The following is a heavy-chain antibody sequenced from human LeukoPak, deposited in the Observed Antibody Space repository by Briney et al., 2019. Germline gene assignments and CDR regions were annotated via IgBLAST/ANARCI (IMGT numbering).Heavy chain of an antibody. J-gene: IGHJ4*02. D-gene: IGHD3-22*01. CDR3: ARGTMNLDS. Sequence: KPGASVKVSGKASGYTFTGYYIHWVRQGPGQGLEWMGWINPYSGDTAYAQRFQGRVTMTRDTSINTAYMELNRLKFDDTAVYYCARGTMNLDSWGQGTLVTVSS. CDR1: GYTFTGYY. CDR2: INPYSGDT. V-gene: IGHV1-2*02.